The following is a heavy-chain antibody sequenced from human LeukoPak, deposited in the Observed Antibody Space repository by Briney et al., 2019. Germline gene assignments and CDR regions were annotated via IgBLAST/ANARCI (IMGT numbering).Heavy chain of an antibody. CDR1: GFTFSSYE. D-gene: IGHD1-20*01. J-gene: IGHJ4*02. CDR3: EREYDWNDPPFDY. V-gene: IGHV3-48*03. CDR2: ISSSGSTI. Sequence: GGSLRLSCAASGFTFSSYEMNWVRQAPGKRLEWVSYISSSGSTIYYADSVKGRFTISRDNAKNSLYLQMNSLRAEDTAVYYCEREYDWNDPPFDYWGQGTLVTVSS.